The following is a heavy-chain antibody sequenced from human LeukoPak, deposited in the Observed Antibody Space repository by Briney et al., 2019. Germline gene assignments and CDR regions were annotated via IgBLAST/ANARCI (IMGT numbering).Heavy chain of an antibody. CDR2: IYSGGTT. CDR3: ARSIPQWIDY. J-gene: IGHJ4*02. Sequence: PGGSLRLSCAASGFTFSDYYMSWIRQAPGKGLEWVSVIYSGGTTYYADSVKGRFTISRDNSKNKLYLQMNSLRAEDTAVYYCARSIPQWIDYWGQGTLVTVSS. V-gene: IGHV3-66*01. D-gene: IGHD2-2*02. CDR1: GFTFSDYY.